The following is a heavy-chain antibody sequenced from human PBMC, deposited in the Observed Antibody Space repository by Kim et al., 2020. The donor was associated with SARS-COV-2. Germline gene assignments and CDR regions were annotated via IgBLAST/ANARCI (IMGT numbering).Heavy chain of an antibody. V-gene: IGHV4-34*01. CDR2: INHSGST. J-gene: IGHJ6*03. CDR3: ARGRRPRIAAAGDYYYYYMDV. CDR1: GGSFSGYY. D-gene: IGHD6-13*01. Sequence: SETLSLTCAVYGGSFSGYYWSWIRQPPGKGLEWIGEINHSGSTNYNPSLKSRVTISVDTSKNQFSLKLSSVTAADTAVYYCARGRRPRIAAAGDYYYYYMDVWGKGTTVTVSS.